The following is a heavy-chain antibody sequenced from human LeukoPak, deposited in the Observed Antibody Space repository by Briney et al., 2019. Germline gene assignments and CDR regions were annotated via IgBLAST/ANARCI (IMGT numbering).Heavy chain of an antibody. Sequence: GGSLRLSCAASGFTLDDYAMHWVRQAPGKGLEWVSLISGDGGSTYYADSVKGRFTTSRDNSKNSLYLQMNSLRTEDTALYYCAKSVDTAMFPGDYWGQGTLVTVSS. CDR2: ISGDGGST. CDR3: AKSVDTAMFPGDY. CDR1: GFTLDDYA. J-gene: IGHJ4*02. V-gene: IGHV3-43*02. D-gene: IGHD5-18*01.